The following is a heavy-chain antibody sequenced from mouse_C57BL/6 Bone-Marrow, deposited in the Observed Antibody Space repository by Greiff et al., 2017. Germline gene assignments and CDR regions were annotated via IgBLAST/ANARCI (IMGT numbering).Heavy chain of an antibody. J-gene: IGHJ2*01. V-gene: IGHV1-64*01. D-gene: IGHD6-1*01. CDR2: IHPNSGST. Sequence: QVQLQQPGAELVKPGASVKLSCKASGYTFTSYWMHWVKQRPGQGLEWIGMIHPNSGSTNYNEKFKSKATLTVDKPSSTAYMQLSSLTSEDSAVYYCARRGQYYFDYWGQGTTLTVSS. CDR3: ARRGQYYFDY. CDR1: GYTFTSYW.